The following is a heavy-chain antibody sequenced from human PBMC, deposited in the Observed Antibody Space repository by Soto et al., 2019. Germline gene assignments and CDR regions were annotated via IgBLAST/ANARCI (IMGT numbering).Heavy chain of an antibody. D-gene: IGHD2-21*01. CDR3: ARDRARLRNFDY. CDR2: VYYSGGS. CDR1: GGSINSETYY. J-gene: IGHJ4*02. Sequence: QVQLQESGPGLVKPSQTLSLTCTVSGGSINSETYYWTWIRQLPGKGLEWIGHVYYSGGSFSNLSLRSRVKISLDTSKNQFSMDLKSVTAADAAVYYCARDRARLRNFDYWGQGILVTVSS. V-gene: IGHV4-31*03.